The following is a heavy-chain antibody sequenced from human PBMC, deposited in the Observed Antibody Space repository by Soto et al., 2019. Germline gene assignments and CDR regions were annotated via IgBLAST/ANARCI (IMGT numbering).Heavy chain of an antibody. CDR1: GFTFSSYS. CDR3: ARPWGHYYYHYYMDV. V-gene: IGHV3-21*01. J-gene: IGHJ6*03. D-gene: IGHD7-27*01. Sequence: EVQLVESGGGLVKPGGSLRLSCAASGFTFSSYSMNWVRQAPGKGLEWVSSISSSSSYINYADSVKGRFTISRDNAKNSLYLQMNSLRAEDTAVYYCARPWGHYYYHYYMDVWGKGTTVTVSS. CDR2: ISSSSSYI.